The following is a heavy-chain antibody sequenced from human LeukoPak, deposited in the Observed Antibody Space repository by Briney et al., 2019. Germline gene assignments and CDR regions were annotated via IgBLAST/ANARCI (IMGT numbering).Heavy chain of an antibody. CDR2: ISGSGDST. Sequence: PGGSLRLSWAASGFTFSYYAMRWVRQAPGKGLEWVSAISGSGDSTYYADSVKGRFTISRDSSKNTLYLQMNNLRAEDTAVYYCARKIEGGVTGSDYWGQGTLVTVSS. CDR1: GFTFSYYA. D-gene: IGHD1-26*01. V-gene: IGHV3-23*01. J-gene: IGHJ4*02. CDR3: ARKIEGGVTGSDY.